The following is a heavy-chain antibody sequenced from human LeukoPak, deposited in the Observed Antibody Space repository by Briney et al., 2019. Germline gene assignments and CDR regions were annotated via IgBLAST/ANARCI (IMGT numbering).Heavy chain of an antibody. Sequence: ASETLSLTCTVSGGSISSYYWSWIRQPPGKGLEWIGYIYYSGSTNYNPSLESRVTISVDTSKNQFSLKLSSVTAADTAVYYCAGPSGDYASDAFDIWGQGTMVTVSS. CDR1: GGSISSYY. CDR3: AGPSGDYASDAFDI. V-gene: IGHV4-59*12. J-gene: IGHJ3*02. D-gene: IGHD4-17*01. CDR2: IYYSGST.